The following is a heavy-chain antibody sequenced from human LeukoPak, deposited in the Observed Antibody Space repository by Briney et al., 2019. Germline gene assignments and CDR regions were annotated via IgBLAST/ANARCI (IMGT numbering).Heavy chain of an antibody. CDR3: ARTLGGYHVDRSTGFDL. D-gene: IGHD5-24*01. CDR2: ISAYQGNT. Sequence: ASVKVSCKASGYNFEILGISWVRQAPGQGLEWMGWISAYQGNTNYAQKFEDRVTMTTDTSTNTAYMDLRSLTSDDTAVYYCARTLGGYHVDRSTGFDLFGRGTVVTGSS. J-gene: IGHJ2*01. CDR1: GYNFEILG. V-gene: IGHV1-18*01.